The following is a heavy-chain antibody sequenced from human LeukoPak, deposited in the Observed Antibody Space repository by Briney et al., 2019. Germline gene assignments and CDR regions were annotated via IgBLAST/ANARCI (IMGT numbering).Heavy chain of an antibody. D-gene: IGHD6-13*01. V-gene: IGHV5-10-1*01. CDR1: GYSFTSYW. Sequence: GESLKISCKGSGYSFTSYWISWVRQMPGKGLEWMGRIDPSGSYTNYSPSFQGHDTISADKSISTAYLQWSSLKASDTAMYYCARALGAAGFPDAFDIWGQGTMVTVSS. J-gene: IGHJ3*02. CDR3: ARALGAAGFPDAFDI. CDR2: IDPSGSYT.